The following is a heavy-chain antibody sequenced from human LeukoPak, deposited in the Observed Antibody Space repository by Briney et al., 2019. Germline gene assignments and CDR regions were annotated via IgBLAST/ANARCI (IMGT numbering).Heavy chain of an antibody. CDR3: AKALLWFGETEFDY. J-gene: IGHJ4*02. CDR1: GFTFSNYD. CDR2: ISGSADST. D-gene: IGHD3-10*01. Sequence: PGGTLRLSCAASGFTFSNYDMSWVRQAPGKGLEWVSAISGSADSTYYADSVKGRFTISRDNSKNTLYLQMNSLRAEDTAVYYCAKALLWFGETEFDYWGQGTLVTVSS. V-gene: IGHV3-23*01.